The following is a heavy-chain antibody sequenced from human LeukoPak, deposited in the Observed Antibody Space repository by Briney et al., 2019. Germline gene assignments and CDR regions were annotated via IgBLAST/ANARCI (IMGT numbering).Heavy chain of an antibody. D-gene: IGHD3-9*01. V-gene: IGHV4-34*01. CDR3: ARGPLRYFDWLLRSYYFDY. CDR1: GGSISSYY. J-gene: IGHJ4*02. CDR2: INHSGST. Sequence: SETLSLTCTVSGGSISSYYWSWIRQPAGKGLEWIGEINHSGSTNYNPSLKSRVTISVDTSKNQFSLKLSSVTAADTAVYYCARGPLRYFDWLLRSYYFDYWGQGTLVTVSS.